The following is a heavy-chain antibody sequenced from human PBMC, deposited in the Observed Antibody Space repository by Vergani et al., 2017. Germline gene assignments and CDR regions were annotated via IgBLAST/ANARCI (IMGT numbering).Heavy chain of an antibody. CDR2: IYPGDSDT. D-gene: IGHD4-17*01. CDR1: GYSFTSYW. Sequence: EVQLVQSGAEVKKPGASLQISCMGSGYSFTSYWIGWVRQLPGKGLEWMGIIYPGDSDTRYSPSFQGQVTISADKSISTAYLQWSSLKASDTAMYYCARLGMTTNWYFDLWGRGTLVTVSS. J-gene: IGHJ2*01. CDR3: ARLGMTTNWYFDL. V-gene: IGHV5-51*01.